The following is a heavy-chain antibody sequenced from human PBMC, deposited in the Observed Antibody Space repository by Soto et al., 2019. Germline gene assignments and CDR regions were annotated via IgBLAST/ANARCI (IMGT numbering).Heavy chain of an antibody. CDR2: INPNSGGT. CDR1: GYTFTGYY. J-gene: IGHJ6*02. D-gene: IGHD3-3*01. Sequence: QVQLVQSGAEVKKPGASVTVSCKASGYTFTGYYMHWVRQAPGQGLEWMGWINPNSGGTNYAQKFQGWVTMTRDTSISTAYMELSRLSSDDTAVYYCARDLGDIRLKGAKYYYGMDVWGQGTTVTVSS. V-gene: IGHV1-2*04. CDR3: ARDLGDIRLKGAKYYYGMDV.